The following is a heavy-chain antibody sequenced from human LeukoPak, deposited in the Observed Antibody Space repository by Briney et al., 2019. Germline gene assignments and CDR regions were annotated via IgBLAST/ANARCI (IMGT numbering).Heavy chain of an antibody. J-gene: IGHJ5*02. Sequence: PSETLSLICTVSGDSISSYYWSWIRQPPGKGPEYIGYIDYRGTSDYNPSLKSRVTISLDTSKNQFSLRLTSVTAADTAVYFCARRHRGATSDLDWFDPWGQGTLVTVSS. D-gene: IGHD1-26*01. CDR3: ARRHRGATSDLDWFDP. CDR2: IDYRGTS. CDR1: GDSISSYY. V-gene: IGHV4-59*08.